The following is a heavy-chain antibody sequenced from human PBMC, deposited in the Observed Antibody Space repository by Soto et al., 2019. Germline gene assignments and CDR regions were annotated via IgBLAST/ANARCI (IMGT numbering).Heavy chain of an antibody. D-gene: IGHD4-4*01. V-gene: IGHV1-24*01. CDR3: ARDRHSNSYYFDY. J-gene: IGHJ4*02. CDR2: FDPEDGET. CDR1: GYTFTSYD. Sequence: ASVKVSCKASGYTFTSYDINWVRQATGQGLEWMGGFDPEDGETIYAQKFQGRVTMTEDTSTDTAYMELSSLRSEDTAVYYCARDRHSNSYYFDYWGQGTLVTVSS.